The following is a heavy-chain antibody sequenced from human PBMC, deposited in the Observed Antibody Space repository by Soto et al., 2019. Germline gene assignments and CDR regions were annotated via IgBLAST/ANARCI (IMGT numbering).Heavy chain of an antibody. D-gene: IGHD6-19*01. CDR3: AKDRGWLAERYYYGMDV. CDR2: ISYDGSNK. CDR1: GFTFSSYG. Sequence: GGSLRLSCAASGFTFSSYGMHWVRQAPGKGLEWVAVISYDGSNKYYADSVKGRFTISRDNSKNTLNLQMNSLRAEDTAVYYCAKDRGWLAERYYYGMDVWGQGTTVTVSS. J-gene: IGHJ6*02. V-gene: IGHV3-30*18.